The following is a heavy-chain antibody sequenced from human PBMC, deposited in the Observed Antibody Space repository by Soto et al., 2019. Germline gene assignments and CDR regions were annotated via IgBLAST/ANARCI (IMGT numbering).Heavy chain of an antibody. Sequence: PSETLTLTCAVSGGSISSGGYSWNWIRQPPGKGLEWIGYIYHSGRTYYNASLRSRLTFSVERSKNRFSLNLISVTAADTAVYYCARGFDSYFYGLDVWGQGTTVTVSS. CDR3: ARGFDSYFYGLDV. D-gene: IGHD3-9*01. CDR2: IYHSGRT. CDR1: GGSISSGGYS. J-gene: IGHJ6*02. V-gene: IGHV4-30-2*01.